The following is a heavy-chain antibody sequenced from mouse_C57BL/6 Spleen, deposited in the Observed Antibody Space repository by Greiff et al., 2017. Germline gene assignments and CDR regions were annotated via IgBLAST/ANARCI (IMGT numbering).Heavy chain of an antibody. J-gene: IGHJ1*03. D-gene: IGHD1-1*01. CDR1: GYSFTGYY. CDR2: INPSTGGT. CDR3: ARRFITTVVARDWYFDV. Sequence: EVQLQQSGPELVKPGASVKITCTASGYSFTGYYMNWVKQSPEKSLEWIGEINPSTGGTTYNQKFKAKAPLTVDKSSSTAYMQLKSLTSEDSAVYYCARRFITTVVARDWYFDVGGTGTTVTVSS. V-gene: IGHV1-42*01.